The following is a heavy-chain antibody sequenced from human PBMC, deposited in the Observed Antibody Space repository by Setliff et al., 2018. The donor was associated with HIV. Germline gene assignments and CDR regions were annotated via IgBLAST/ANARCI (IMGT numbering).Heavy chain of an antibody. CDR3: ARDVPWGDYYYYMDV. J-gene: IGHJ6*03. Sequence: SETLSLTCTVSGGSISSYYWSWIRQPPGMGLEWIGYMFYSGSTNYNPSLKSRVTMSLDSSKNQFSLKLSSVTAADTAVYYCARDVPWGDYYYYMDVWGEGTTVTVSS. D-gene: IGHD3-16*01. CDR1: GGSISSYY. CDR2: MFYSGST. V-gene: IGHV4-59*12.